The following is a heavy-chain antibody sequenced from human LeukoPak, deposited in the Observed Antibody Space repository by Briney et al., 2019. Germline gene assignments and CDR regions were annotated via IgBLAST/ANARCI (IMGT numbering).Heavy chain of an antibody. Sequence: SETLSLTCTVSGGSISSSNYYWGWISQPPGKGLEWIGNIYYSGSTYYNPSRKSRVTISVDTSKNQFSLKLSSVSAADTAVYYCTRVYNWFDPWGQGTLVTVSS. CDR2: IYYSGST. CDR3: TRVYNWFDP. V-gene: IGHV4-39*01. J-gene: IGHJ5*02. CDR1: GGSISSSNYY.